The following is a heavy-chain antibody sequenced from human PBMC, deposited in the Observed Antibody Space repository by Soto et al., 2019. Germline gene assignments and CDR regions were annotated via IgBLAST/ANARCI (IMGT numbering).Heavy chain of an antibody. CDR2: LTSSGHA. CDR3: SKDPDYYDDSGYS. V-gene: IGHV3-23*01. CDR1: GFIFSAYG. Sequence: VGSLRLSCTASGFIFSAYGVHWVRQGPGKGLEWIAGLTSSGHAFYIDSVKGRFTVYRDNSENTVYLQVESLRVEDTATYYCSKDPDYYDDSGYSWGQGTLVTVSS. D-gene: IGHD3-22*01. J-gene: IGHJ4*02.